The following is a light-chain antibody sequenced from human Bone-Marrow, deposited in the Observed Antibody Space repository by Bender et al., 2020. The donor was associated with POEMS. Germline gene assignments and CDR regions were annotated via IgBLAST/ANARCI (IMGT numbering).Light chain of an antibody. CDR1: GRDVGGYNL. V-gene: IGLV2-23*01. CDR3: CSYAGSGTYV. Sequence: QSALTQPASVSGSAGQPVTISCTGTGRDVGGYNLASWYQQYPGRAPQLLIYEGSKRPSGVSIRFSGSKSGNTASLTISGLQAEDEADYYCCSYAGSGTYVFGTGTKVTVL. J-gene: IGLJ1*01. CDR2: EGS.